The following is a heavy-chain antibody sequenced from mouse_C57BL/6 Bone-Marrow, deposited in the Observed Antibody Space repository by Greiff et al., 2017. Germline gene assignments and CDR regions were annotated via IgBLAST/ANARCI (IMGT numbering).Heavy chain of an antibody. CDR2: IYPRSGNT. V-gene: IGHV1-81*01. Sequence: VQLQESGAELARPGASVKLSCKASGYTFTSYGISWVKQRTGQGLEWIGEIYPRSGNTYYNEKFKGKATLTADKSSSTAYMELRSLTSEDSAVYFCARNYYGSSLWWYFDVWGTGTTVTVSS. D-gene: IGHD1-1*01. CDR3: ARNYYGSSLWWYFDV. CDR1: GYTFTSYG. J-gene: IGHJ1*03.